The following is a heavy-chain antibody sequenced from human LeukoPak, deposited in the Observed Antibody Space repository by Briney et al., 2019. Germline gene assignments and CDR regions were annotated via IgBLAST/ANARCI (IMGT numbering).Heavy chain of an antibody. V-gene: IGHV1-24*01. D-gene: IGHD3-22*01. CDR1: GYTLTELS. J-gene: IGHJ4*02. CDR3: ARVNPYYYDSSGYYPFDY. Sequence: ASVKVSCKVSGYTLTELSMHWVRQAPGKGLEWMGGFDPEDGETIYAQKFQGRVTMTEDTSTDTAYMELSSLRSDDTAVYYCARVNPYYYDSSGYYPFDYWGQGTLVTVSS. CDR2: FDPEDGET.